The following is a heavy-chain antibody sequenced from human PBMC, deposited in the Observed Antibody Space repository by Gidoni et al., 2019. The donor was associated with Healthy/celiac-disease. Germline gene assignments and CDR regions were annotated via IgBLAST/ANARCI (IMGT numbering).Heavy chain of an antibody. CDR3: ARDQGNGMDV. J-gene: IGHJ6*02. CDR1: GCSISSGGYY. Sequence: QVQLQESIPGLVKPSPTLSLTCTVSGCSISSGGYYWSCIRQHPGKGLEWIGYIYYSGSTYYNPSLKSRVTISVDTSKNQFSLKLSSVTAADTAVYYCARDQGNGMDVWGQGTTVTVSS. CDR2: IYYSGST. V-gene: IGHV4-31*03.